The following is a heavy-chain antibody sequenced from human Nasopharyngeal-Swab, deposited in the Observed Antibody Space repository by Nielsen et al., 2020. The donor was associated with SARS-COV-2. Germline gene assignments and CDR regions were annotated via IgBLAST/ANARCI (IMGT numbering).Heavy chain of an antibody. D-gene: IGHD1-1*01. CDR3: ARGPSPKRHLDY. V-gene: IGHV1-8*01. J-gene: IGHJ4*02. CDR2: MNSDSGDT. Sequence: ASVKVSCKTSGYTFASFDINWVRHATGRGLEWVGWMNSDSGDTHYAQELQGKVTLTRDTSRSTAYMELSRMRSEDTAVYYWARGPSPKRHLDYWGQGTLVTVSS. CDR1: GYTFASFD.